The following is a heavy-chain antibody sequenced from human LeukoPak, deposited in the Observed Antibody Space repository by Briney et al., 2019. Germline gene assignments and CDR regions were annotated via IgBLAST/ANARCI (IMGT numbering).Heavy chain of an antibody. D-gene: IGHD5-12*01. CDR2: IIPSLGIA. J-gene: IGHJ6*02. Sequence: GASVKVSFKSSGGTFSSYAISWVRQAPGQGREWMGRIIPSLGIANYEQKSKGRLTITADKSTSTAYMELSSLRSEDTAVYYCARDRITGGYPSYYYYGMDVWGQGTTVTVSS. V-gene: IGHV1-69*04. CDR3: ARDRITGGYPSYYYYGMDV. CDR1: GGTFSSYA.